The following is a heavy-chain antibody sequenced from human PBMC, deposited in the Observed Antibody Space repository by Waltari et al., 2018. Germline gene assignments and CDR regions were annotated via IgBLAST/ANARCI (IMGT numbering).Heavy chain of an antibody. V-gene: IGHV4-39*01. D-gene: IGHD2-2*01. CDR1: GGSISSSSYY. CDR2: IAYRGRT. J-gene: IGHJ3*02. CDR3: AGSTTSRLKKDAFDI. Sequence: QLQLQESGPGLVKPSETLSLTCTVSGGSISSSSYYWGWIRQPPGKGLGWIGSIAYRGRTYYTPSLKSRVTISVDTSKNQFSLKLSSVTAADTAVYYCAGSTTSRLKKDAFDIWGQGTMVTVSS.